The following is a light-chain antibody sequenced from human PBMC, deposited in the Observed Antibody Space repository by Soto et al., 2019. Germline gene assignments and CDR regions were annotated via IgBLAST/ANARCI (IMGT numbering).Light chain of an antibody. CDR3: QQYTDSPIT. Sequence: EIVMTQSPATLSVYPGERATLSCRASQSVGNNLAWYQQRPGQAPRLLIHGASTRASGVPARFSGSGSGTDFTLTISSLQSEDFAVYYCQQYTDSPITFGPGAKVDLK. CDR1: QSVGNN. CDR2: GAS. J-gene: IGKJ3*01. V-gene: IGKV3-15*01.